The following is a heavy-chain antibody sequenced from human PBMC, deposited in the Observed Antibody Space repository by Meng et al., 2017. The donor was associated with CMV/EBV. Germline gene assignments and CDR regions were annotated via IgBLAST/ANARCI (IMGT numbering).Heavy chain of an antibody. Sequence: GSSSSYYWSWIRQPPGTGLEWIGYIYYSGSTNYNPSLKSRVTISVDTSKNQFSLKLSSVTAADTAVYYCARGDIVATIRTYWYFDLWGRGTLVTVSS. V-gene: IGHV4-59*01. CDR3: ARGDIVATIRTYWYFDL. D-gene: IGHD5-12*01. CDR2: IYYSGST. J-gene: IGHJ2*01. CDR1: GSSSSYY.